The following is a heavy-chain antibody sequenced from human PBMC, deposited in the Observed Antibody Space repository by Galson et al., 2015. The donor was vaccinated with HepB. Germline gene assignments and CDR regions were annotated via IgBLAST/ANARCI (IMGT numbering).Heavy chain of an antibody. D-gene: IGHD3-9*01. CDR1: GFTFSSYA. CDR2: ISYDGSNK. J-gene: IGHJ6*02. V-gene: IGHV3-30-3*01. Sequence: SLRLSCAASGFTFSSYAMHWVRQAPGKGLEWVAVISYDGSNKYYADSVKGRFTISRDNSKNTLYLQMNSLRAEDTAVYYCARGTPVGDHYDILTGYYSDYYYYYGMDVWGQGTTVTVSS. CDR3: ARGTPVGDHYDILTGYYSDYYYYYGMDV.